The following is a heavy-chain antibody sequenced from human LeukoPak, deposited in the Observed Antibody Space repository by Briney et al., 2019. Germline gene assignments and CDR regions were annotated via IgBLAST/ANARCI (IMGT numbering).Heavy chain of an antibody. CDR1: GGTFSSSA. Sequence: ASVKVSCKTSGGTFSSSAITWVRQPPGQGLEWMRRIIPVLNITTYAQKFQGRVTITADTSSSTVYMELSSLRSEETAVYYCAKDQGLTAPPPYGLDVWGQGTTVIVSS. CDR3: AKDQGLTAPPPYGLDV. D-gene: IGHD5-18*01. V-gene: IGHV1-69*04. J-gene: IGHJ6*02. CDR2: IIPVLNIT.